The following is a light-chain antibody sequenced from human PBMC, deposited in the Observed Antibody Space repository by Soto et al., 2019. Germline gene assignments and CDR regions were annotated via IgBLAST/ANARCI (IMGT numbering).Light chain of an antibody. V-gene: IGKV1-39*01. CDR2: AAS. J-gene: IGKJ1*01. CDR3: QQSYSTWT. Sequence: DIKMTQSPSSLSASVGDRVTITCRASQSISSYLNWYQHKPGKAPKLLIYAASSLQSGVPSRFSGSGSGTDFTLTISRLQPEDFATYYCQQSYSTWTFGQGTKVEIK. CDR1: QSISSY.